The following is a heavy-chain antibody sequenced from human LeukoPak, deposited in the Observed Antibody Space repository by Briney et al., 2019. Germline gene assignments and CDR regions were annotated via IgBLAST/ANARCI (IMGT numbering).Heavy chain of an antibody. CDR3: AKVSTMVRGVFDY. CDR2: ISGSGGST. V-gene: IGHV3-23*01. D-gene: IGHD3-10*01. Sequence: PGGSLRLSCAASGFTFSSYAMSWVRQAPGKGLEWVSAISGSGGSTYYADSVKGRFTISSDNSKNTLYLQMNSLRAEDTAVYYCAKVSTMVRGVFDYWGQGTLVTVSS. CDR1: GFTFSSYA. J-gene: IGHJ4*02.